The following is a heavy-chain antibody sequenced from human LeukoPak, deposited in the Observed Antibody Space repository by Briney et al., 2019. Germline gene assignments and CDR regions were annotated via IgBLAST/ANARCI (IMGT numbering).Heavy chain of an antibody. CDR3: ARTAYTWASDS. D-gene: IGHD3-16*01. J-gene: IGHJ5*01. Sequence: GGSLRLSCAASGFSFRDYWMTWVRQAPGRGLEWVANMNQDGSNLKYGDSVKGRFTISRDNAKNSLYLQMDSLRADDTAVYYCARTAYTWASDSWGKGTRVTISS. CDR1: GFSFRDYW. V-gene: IGHV3-7*01. CDR2: MNQDGSNL.